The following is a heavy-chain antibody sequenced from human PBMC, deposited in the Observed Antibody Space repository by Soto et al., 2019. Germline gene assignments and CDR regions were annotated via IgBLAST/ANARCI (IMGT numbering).Heavy chain of an antibody. Sequence: SVTLALTRTVSGGSISSSSYYWGWIRQSPGKGLEWIGSFYYSGSTYYSPSLRSRVTISGDTSRKQIFLRLSSVTAADTAVYYCARIFVASRYMDVWGKGTTVTVSS. V-gene: IGHV4-39*01. CDR3: ARIFVASRYMDV. J-gene: IGHJ6*03. D-gene: IGHD2-15*01. CDR2: FYYSGST. CDR1: GGSISSSSYY.